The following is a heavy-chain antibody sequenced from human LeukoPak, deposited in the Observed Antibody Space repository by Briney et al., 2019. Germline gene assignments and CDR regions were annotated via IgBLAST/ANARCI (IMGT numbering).Heavy chain of an antibody. V-gene: IGHV3-23*01. CDR1: GFIFSNYA. CDR3: AKDLFAGFGSGSLDY. CDR2: ISGSGSST. Sequence: GGSLRLSCAASGFIFSNYAMSWVRQAPGKGLEWVSAISGSGSSTFYADPVKGRFTISRDNSKNTLYLQLSSLRAEDTALYYCAKDLFAGFGSGSLDYWGQGTLVTVSS. D-gene: IGHD3-10*01. J-gene: IGHJ4*02.